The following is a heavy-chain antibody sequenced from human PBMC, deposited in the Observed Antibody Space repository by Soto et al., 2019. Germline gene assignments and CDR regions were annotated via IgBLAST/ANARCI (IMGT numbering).Heavy chain of an antibody. CDR2: INHSGST. V-gene: IGHV4-34*01. CDR1: GGSFSGYY. J-gene: IGHJ6*03. D-gene: IGHD6-19*01. CDR3: ARGPGSGRLKYYYYYYMDV. Sequence: QVQLQQWGAGLLKPSETLSLTCAVYGGSFSGYYWSWIRQPPGKGLEWIGEINHSGSTNYNPSLKSRVTISVDMSKNQFSLKLSSVTAADTAVYYCARGPGSGRLKYYYYYYMDVWGKGTTVTVSS.